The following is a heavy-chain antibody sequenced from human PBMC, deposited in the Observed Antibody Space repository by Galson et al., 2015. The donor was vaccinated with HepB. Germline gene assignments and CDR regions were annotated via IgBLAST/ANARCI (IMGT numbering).Heavy chain of an antibody. V-gene: IGHV5-51*01. Sequence: QSGAEVKRPGESLKISCQASGYSFTNYWIGWVRQTPGYGLERMGIIYPGDSEIRYNPSFPGQVTMSVDKSISTAYLQWGSLKASDSAMYYCARLGHELYLYYGMDVWGQGTTVTVSS. CDR3: ARLGHELYLYYGMDV. CDR2: IYPGDSEI. CDR1: GYSFTNYW. J-gene: IGHJ6*02. D-gene: IGHD1-7*01.